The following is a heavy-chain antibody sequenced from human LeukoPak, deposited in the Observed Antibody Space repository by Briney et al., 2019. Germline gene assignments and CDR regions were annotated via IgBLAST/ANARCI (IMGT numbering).Heavy chain of an antibody. CDR3: ARDTGSMAARFFDN. V-gene: IGHV3-53*01. D-gene: IGHD2-8*02. Sequence: QTGGSLRLSCLASGFTVSTNYMSWVRQAPGKGLEWVSVIYSGGSTYYADSVKGRFTISRDNSKNTLYLQMNSLRAEDTAVYYCARDTGSMAARFFDNWGQGTLVTVSS. CDR1: GFTVSTNY. J-gene: IGHJ4*02. CDR2: IYSGGST.